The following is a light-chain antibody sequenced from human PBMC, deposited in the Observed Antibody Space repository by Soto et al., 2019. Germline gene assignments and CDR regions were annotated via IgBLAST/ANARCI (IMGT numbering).Light chain of an antibody. CDR2: AAA. J-gene: IGKJ5*01. Sequence: DIQMTQSPSSLSASVGDRVTITCRASQSINRFLNWYQQKPGKAPKLLIYAAASLQSGVPSRFSGSGSGTDFTLTISSLQPEDIATYYCQQYENLPITFGQGTRLEI. CDR3: QQYENLPIT. V-gene: IGKV1-39*01. CDR1: QSINRF.